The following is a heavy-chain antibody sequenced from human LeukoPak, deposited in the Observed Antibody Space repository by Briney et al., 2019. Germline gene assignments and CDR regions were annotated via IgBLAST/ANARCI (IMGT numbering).Heavy chain of an antibody. V-gene: IGHV1-8*03. CDR1: GYTFTSYD. Sequence: ASVKVSCKASGYTFTSYDINWVRQATGQGLEWMGWMNPNSGNTGYAQKFQGRVTITRNTSISTAYMELSSLTSEDTAVYYCARVIVVVPAAKVWFDPWGQGTLVTVSS. D-gene: IGHD2-2*01. CDR2: MNPNSGNT. CDR3: ARVIVVVPAAKVWFDP. J-gene: IGHJ5*02.